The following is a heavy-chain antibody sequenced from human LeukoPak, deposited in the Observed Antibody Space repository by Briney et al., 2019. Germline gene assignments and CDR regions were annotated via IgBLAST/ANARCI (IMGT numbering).Heavy chain of an antibody. Sequence: KPSETLSLTCTVSGGSISSYHWSWIRQPPGKGLEWIGYIYHSGSTNYNPSLKSRVTISVDTSKNQFSLRLSSVTAADTAVYYCARRMGGDYGHWFDPWGQGTLVTVST. D-gene: IGHD4-17*01. CDR2: IYHSGST. CDR3: ARRMGGDYGHWFDP. CDR1: GGSISSYH. J-gene: IGHJ5*02. V-gene: IGHV4-59*08.